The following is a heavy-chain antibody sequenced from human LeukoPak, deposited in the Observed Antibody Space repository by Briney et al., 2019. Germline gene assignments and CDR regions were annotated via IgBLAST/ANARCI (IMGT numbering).Heavy chain of an antibody. CDR3: ARHYYDSSGYYWNNWFDP. D-gene: IGHD3-22*01. CDR2: IDPSDSYT. CDR1: GYSFTSYW. V-gene: IGHV5-10-1*01. Sequence: RGESLKISCKGSGYSFTSYWISWVRQMPGKGLEWMGRIDPSDSYTNYSPSFQGHVTISADKSISTAYLQWSSLKASDTAMYYRARHYYDSSGYYWNNWFDPWGQGTLVTVSS. J-gene: IGHJ5*02.